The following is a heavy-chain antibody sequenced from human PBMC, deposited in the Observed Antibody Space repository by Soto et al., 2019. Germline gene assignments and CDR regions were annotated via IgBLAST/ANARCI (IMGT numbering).Heavy chain of an antibody. CDR2: IDWDDDK. CDR1: GFSLSPSGMC. V-gene: IGHV2-70*01. Sequence: SGPTLVNPTQTLTLTCTFSGFSLSPSGMCVSWIRQPPGKALEWLALIDWDDDKYYSTSLKTRLTISKDTSKNQVVLTMTNMDPVDTATYYCARISRAGSGSYYYYYGMDVWGQGTTVTVSS. D-gene: IGHD1-26*01. CDR3: ARISRAGSGSYYYYYGMDV. J-gene: IGHJ6*02.